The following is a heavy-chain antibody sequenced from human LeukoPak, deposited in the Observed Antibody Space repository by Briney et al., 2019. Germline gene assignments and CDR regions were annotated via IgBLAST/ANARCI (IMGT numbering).Heavy chain of an antibody. V-gene: IGHV3-48*03. D-gene: IGHD1-26*01. Sequence: GGSLRLSCGASGFTFSRHEMNWGRQAPGKGLEWVSYINSRGDTIYYADSVKGRFTISRDNARSSLFLQMNSLTAEDTAVYYCARENTRSAYYNLDVWGQGTPVTVSS. CDR2: INSRGDTI. J-gene: IGHJ6*03. CDR1: GFTFSRHE. CDR3: ARENTRSAYYNLDV.